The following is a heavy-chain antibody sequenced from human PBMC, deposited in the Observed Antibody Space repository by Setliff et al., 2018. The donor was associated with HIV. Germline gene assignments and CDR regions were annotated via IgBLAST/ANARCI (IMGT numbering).Heavy chain of an antibody. CDR3: ARGKMGRGSYQHRAFDY. V-gene: IGHV4-39*01. CDR1: GGSISRSSCY. CDR2: ILYSGHT. Sequence: SETLSLTCTVSGGSISRSSCYWAWIRQPPGKGLGWIGNILYSGHTFYNPSLRSRVTISVETAKNQFSLKLRSVTAADTAVYYCARGKMGRGSYQHRAFDYWGQGTLVTVSS. D-gene: IGHD1-26*01. J-gene: IGHJ4*02.